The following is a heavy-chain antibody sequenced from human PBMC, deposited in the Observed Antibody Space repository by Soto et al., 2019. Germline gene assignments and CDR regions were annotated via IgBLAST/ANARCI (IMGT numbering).Heavy chain of an antibody. J-gene: IGHJ5*02. CDR1: VFTFRSFT. CDR2: ISSNSAYI. D-gene: IGHD6-13*01. Sequence: PWWSLRLSCSASVFTFRSFTMNWVRQAPGKGLEWVSTISSNSAYIYYTDALRGRFTISRDNAKNSLHLQMNSLRAEDTAVYYCTRDASRDSSARGWFDPWGPGTLVTVSS. V-gene: IGHV3-21*01. CDR3: TRDASRDSSARGWFDP.